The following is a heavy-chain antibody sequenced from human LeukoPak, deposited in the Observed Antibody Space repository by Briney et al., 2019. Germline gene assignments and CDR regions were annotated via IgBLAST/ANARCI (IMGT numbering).Heavy chain of an antibody. Sequence: SETLSLTCTVSGVSISSYYWSWIRQPAGKGLEWIGRIYTSGSTNYNPSLKSRVTMSVDTCKNQFSLKLSSVTAADTAVYYCARATMVRGVISLDYWGQGTLVTVSS. J-gene: IGHJ4*02. CDR3: ARATMVRGVISLDY. CDR2: IYTSGST. CDR1: GVSISSYY. V-gene: IGHV4-4*07. D-gene: IGHD3-10*01.